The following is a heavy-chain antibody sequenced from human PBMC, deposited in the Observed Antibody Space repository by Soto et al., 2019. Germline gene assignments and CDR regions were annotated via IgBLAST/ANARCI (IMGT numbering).Heavy chain of an antibody. CDR1: GFTIGTYA. Sequence: EVQLLESGGGLVQPGGSLRLSCAASGFTIGTYAMKWLRQAPGRGLECVSFISGSGRTTYYADSVKGRFTVSRDNSKNTMYLQMNSLRAEDTALYYCAKFRGPSYSYYYMDVWGKGTTVTVSS. J-gene: IGHJ6*03. CDR3: AKFRGPSYSYYYMDV. CDR2: ISGSGRTT. V-gene: IGHV3-23*01. D-gene: IGHD3-16*01.